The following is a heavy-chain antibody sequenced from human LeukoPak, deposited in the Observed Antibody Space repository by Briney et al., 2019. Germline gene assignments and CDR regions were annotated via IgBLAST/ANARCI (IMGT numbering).Heavy chain of an antibody. CDR1: GGSFSGYY. D-gene: IGHD6-6*01. CDR2: IYYSGST. CDR3: ARALYSSSSGSYYYGMDV. J-gene: IGHJ6*02. Sequence: SETLSLTCAVYGGSFSGYYWSWIRQPPGKGLEWIGYIYYSGSTNYNPSLKSRVTISVDTSKIQFSLKLSSVTAADTAVYYCARALYSSSSGSYYYGMDVWGQGTTVTVSS. V-gene: IGHV4-59*01.